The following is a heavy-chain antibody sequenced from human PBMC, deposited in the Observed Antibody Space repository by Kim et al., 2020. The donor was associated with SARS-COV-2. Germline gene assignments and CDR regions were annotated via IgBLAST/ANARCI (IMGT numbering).Heavy chain of an antibody. Sequence: GGSLRLSCAASGFNFSPYTMHWVRQRPGKGLEWVSRITGDARTISYADSLKGRFTISRDNAKNTLYLQMNSLTAEDTALYYCARSVQKGFDYWGPGTLVT. CDR3: ARSVQKGFDY. J-gene: IGHJ4*02. CDR1: GFNFSPYT. CDR2: ITGDARTI. V-gene: IGHV3-74*01.